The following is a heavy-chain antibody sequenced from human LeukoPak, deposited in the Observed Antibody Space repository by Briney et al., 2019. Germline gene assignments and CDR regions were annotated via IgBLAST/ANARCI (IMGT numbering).Heavy chain of an antibody. Sequence: GGSLRLSCAASGFTLGSYWMTWVRQAPGKGLEWVANINEDGSEKYYVDSVKGRFTISRDNTKNSLYLQMNSLRVEDTAVYYCARVQGSSGPGIFEYWGQGTLVTVSS. CDR3: ARVQGSSGPGIFEY. CDR2: INEDGSEK. V-gene: IGHV3-7*01. D-gene: IGHD6-19*01. CDR1: GFTLGSYW. J-gene: IGHJ4*02.